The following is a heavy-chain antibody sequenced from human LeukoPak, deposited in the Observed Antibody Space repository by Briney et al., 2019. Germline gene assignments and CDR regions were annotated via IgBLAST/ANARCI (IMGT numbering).Heavy chain of an antibody. Sequence: SETLSLTCTVSEGSIRSHYWSWIRQLAGKGVEWIGRIYSNGSTNYNPSLKSRGTISLDKSKNQFSLKLTSVTAADTAVFYCARDAPYIVRGVILYYMDVWGKGTTVTVSS. CDR3: ARDAPYIVRGVILYYMDV. V-gene: IGHV4-4*07. CDR1: EGSIRSHY. D-gene: IGHD3-10*01. J-gene: IGHJ6*03. CDR2: IYSNGST.